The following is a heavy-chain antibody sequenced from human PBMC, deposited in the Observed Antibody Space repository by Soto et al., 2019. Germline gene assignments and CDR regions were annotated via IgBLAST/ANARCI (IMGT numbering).Heavy chain of an antibody. CDR1: GFTFSSYG. CDR3: ARDLPGDYVTGVFDY. CDR2: IWYDGSNK. J-gene: IGHJ4*02. D-gene: IGHD4-17*01. Sequence: PGGSLRLSCAASGFTFSSYGMHWVRQAPGKGLEWVAVIWYDGSNKYYADSVKGRFTISRDNSKNTLYLQMNSLRAEDTAVYYCARDLPGDYVTGVFDYWGQGTLVTVSS. V-gene: IGHV3-33*01.